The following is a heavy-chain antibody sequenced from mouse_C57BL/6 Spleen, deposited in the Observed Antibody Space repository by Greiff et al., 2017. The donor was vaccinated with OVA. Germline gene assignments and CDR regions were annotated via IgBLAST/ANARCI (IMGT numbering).Heavy chain of an antibody. CDR1: GYTFTSYW. CDR2: IHPSASDT. Sequence: QVHVKQSGAELVKPGASVKVSCKASGYTFTSYWMHWVKQRPGPGLEWIGRIHPSASDTNYNQKFKGKATLTVDKSSSTAYMQLSSLTSEDSAVYYCAMRGPYGSLDYWGQGTTLTVSS. V-gene: IGHV1-74*01. D-gene: IGHD1-1*01. CDR3: AMRGPYGSLDY. J-gene: IGHJ2*01.